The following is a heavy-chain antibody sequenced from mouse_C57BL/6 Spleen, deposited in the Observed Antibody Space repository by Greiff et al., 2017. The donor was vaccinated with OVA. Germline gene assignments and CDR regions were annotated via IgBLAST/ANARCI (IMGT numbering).Heavy chain of an antibody. D-gene: IGHD2-2*01. CDR2: INPNNGGT. CDR1: GYTFTDYY. Sequence: EVQLQQSGPELVKPGASVKISCKASGYTFTDYYMNWVKQSHGKSLEWIGDINPNNGGTSYNQKFKGKATLTVDKSSSTAYMELRSLTSEDSAVYYCARKDYGYEKGCAYWGQGTLVTVSA. V-gene: IGHV1-26*01. CDR3: ARKDYGYEKGCAY. J-gene: IGHJ3*01.